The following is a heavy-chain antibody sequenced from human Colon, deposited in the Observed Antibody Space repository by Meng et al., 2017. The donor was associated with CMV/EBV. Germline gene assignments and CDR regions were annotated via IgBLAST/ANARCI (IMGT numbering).Heavy chain of an antibody. CDR1: GYSFTSYW. CDR2: IYPGDSDT. J-gene: IGHJ6*02. Sequence: KVSCKGSGYSFTSYWIGWVRQLPGKGLEWMGIIYPGDSDTRYSPSIQGQVTISADKSISTAYLQWSSRKASDTAMYYCARMGHGGLYYYYGMDVWGQGTTVTVSS. CDR3: ARMGHGGLYYYYGMDV. D-gene: IGHD4-23*01. V-gene: IGHV5-51*01.